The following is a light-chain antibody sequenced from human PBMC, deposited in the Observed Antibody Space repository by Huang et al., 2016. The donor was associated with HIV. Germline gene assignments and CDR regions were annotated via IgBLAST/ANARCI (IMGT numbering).Light chain of an antibody. J-gene: IGKJ4*01. V-gene: IGKV3-15*01. CDR3: QQYNNWPPLLT. Sequence: EIVLTQSPATLSLSPGERAALSCRATQGIKNNLAWYQQKPGQSPRLLIYGASTRATGIPARFRGSGSGTEFTLTINSLPSEDFAIYYCQQYNNWPPLLTFGGGTKVEIK. CDR2: GAS. CDR1: QGIKNN.